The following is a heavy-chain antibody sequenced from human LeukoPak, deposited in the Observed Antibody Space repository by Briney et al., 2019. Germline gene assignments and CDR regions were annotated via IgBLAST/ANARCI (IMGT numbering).Heavy chain of an antibody. D-gene: IGHD2-2*01. J-gene: IGHJ6*03. V-gene: IGHV1-8*01. CDR1: GYTFTSYD. Sequence: ASVKVSCQASGYTFTSYDLNWVRQATGQGLEWMGWMNPNSGNTGYAPKFQGRVTMTRNTSISTAYMELSSLRSEDTAVYYCARKGPANYYYYYMDVWGKGTSVTVSS. CDR2: MNPNSGNT. CDR3: ARKGPANYYYYYMDV.